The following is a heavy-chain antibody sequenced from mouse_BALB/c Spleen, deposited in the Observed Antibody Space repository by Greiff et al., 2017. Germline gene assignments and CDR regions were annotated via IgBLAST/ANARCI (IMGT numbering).Heavy chain of an antibody. CDR2: IYPGDGDT. V-gene: IGHV1-80*01. D-gene: IGHD1-1*01. CDR3: ARSGYYGSSPDY. CDR1: GYAFSSYW. J-gene: IGHJ2*01. Sequence: QVQLKQSGAELVRPGSSVKISCKASGYAFSSYWMNWVKQRPGQGLEWIEQIYPGDGDTNYNGKFKDKATLTVDKSSSTAYMQLSSPTSEDSAVYFCARSGYYGSSPDYWGQGTTLTVSS.